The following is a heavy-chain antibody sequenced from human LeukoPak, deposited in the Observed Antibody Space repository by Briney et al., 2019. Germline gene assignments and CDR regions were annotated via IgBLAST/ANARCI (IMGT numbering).Heavy chain of an antibody. CDR3: ARVRGSSSAFFYRRNDAFDI. D-gene: IGHD6-13*01. J-gene: IGHJ3*02. V-gene: IGHV4-34*01. CDR2: INHSGST. CDR1: GGSFSGYY. Sequence: PSETLSLTCAVYGGSFSGYYWSWIRQPPGKGLEWIGEINHSGSTNYNPSLKSRVTISVDTSKNQFSLKLSSVTAADTAVYYCARVRGSSSAFFYRRNDAFDIWGQGTMVTVSS.